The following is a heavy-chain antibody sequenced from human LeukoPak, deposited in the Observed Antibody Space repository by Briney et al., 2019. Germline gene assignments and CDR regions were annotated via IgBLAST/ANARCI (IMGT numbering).Heavy chain of an antibody. CDR1: GGSFSGYY. J-gene: IGHJ4*02. CDR3: ARGGGTGRPPYYFDY. Sequence: SETLSLTCAVYGGSFSGYYWSWIRQPPGKGLEWIGEINHSGSTNYNPSLKSRVTISVDTSKDQFSLKLSSVTAADTAAYYCARGGGTGRPPYYFDYWGQGTLVTVSS. V-gene: IGHV4-34*01. D-gene: IGHD3/OR15-3a*01. CDR2: INHSGST.